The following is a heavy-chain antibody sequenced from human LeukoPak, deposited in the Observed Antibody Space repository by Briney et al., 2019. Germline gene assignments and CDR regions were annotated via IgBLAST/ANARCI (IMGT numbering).Heavy chain of an antibody. CDR2: IYYSGST. CDR1: GGSISSGGYY. Sequence: TLSLTCTVSGGSISSGGYYWSWIRQHPGKGLEWIGYIYYSGSTYYNPSLKSRVTISADTSKNQFSLKLSSVTAADTAVYYCARDRRDGMDVWGQGTTVTVSS. V-gene: IGHV4-31*03. J-gene: IGHJ6*02. CDR3: ARDRRDGMDV.